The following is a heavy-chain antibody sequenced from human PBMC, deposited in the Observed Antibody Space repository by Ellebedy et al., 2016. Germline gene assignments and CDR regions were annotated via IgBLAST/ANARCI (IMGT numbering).Heavy chain of an antibody. CDR3: TKGGSSTGYILHDY. Sequence: GGSLRLXXAASGFTFSSYAMSWVRQAPGKGLQWVSSISGNGANTYYTDSVEGRFTISRDNSKNTLYLQMNSLGADDTAIYYCTKGGSSTGYILHDYWGQGSQVTVSS. V-gene: IGHV3-23*01. CDR2: ISGNGANT. CDR1: GFTFSSYA. D-gene: IGHD3-9*01. J-gene: IGHJ4*02.